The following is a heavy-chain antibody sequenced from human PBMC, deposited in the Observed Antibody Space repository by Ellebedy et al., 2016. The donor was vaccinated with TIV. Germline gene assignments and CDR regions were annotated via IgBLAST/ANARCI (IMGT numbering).Heavy chain of an antibody. CDR3: ATSRGGGLTTGFDF. CDR2: VDYRGST. J-gene: IGHJ4*01. CDR1: GVSVRSGNYY. Sequence: SETLSLTCAVSGVSVRSGNYYWSWIRQPPGKGLEYIGFVDYRGSTRYNPSLKSRVVISADTSRNQVSLRLNSVSAADTAVYYCATSRGGGLTTGFDFWGPGSQVTVSP. V-gene: IGHV4-61*01. D-gene: IGHD1-1*01.